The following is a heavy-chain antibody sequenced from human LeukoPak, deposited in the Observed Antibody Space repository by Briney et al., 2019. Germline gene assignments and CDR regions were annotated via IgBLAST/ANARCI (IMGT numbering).Heavy chain of an antibody. CDR2: INPSGGTT. CDR1: GYTFTNYY. V-gene: IGHV1-46*01. CDR3: ARDLNWFDP. Sequence: ASVKVFCKASGYTFTNYYMHWVRQAPGQGLEWMGIINPSGGTTSYAQKFQGRVTMTRDTSTSTVYMELSSLRSEDTAVYYCARDLNWFDPWGQGTLVTVSS. J-gene: IGHJ5*02.